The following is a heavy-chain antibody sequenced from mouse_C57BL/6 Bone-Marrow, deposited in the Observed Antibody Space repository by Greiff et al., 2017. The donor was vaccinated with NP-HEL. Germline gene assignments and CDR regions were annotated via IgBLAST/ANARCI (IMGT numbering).Heavy chain of an antibody. Sequence: QVQLKESGAELVRPGTSVKMSCKASGYTFTNYWIGWAKQRPGHGLEWIGDIYPGGGYTNYNEKFKGKATLTADKSSSTAYMQFSSLTSEDSAIYYCARAGAGKGYFDYWGQGTTLTVSS. D-gene: IGHD3-3*01. CDR1: GYTFTNYW. CDR3: ARAGAGKGYFDY. CDR2: IYPGGGYT. J-gene: IGHJ2*01. V-gene: IGHV1-63*01.